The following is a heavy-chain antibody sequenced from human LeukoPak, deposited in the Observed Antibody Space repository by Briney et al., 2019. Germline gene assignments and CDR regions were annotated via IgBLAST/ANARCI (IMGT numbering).Heavy chain of an antibody. CDR1: GGAISSHY. CDR3: ARLRSSSSSGLEFHWFDP. J-gene: IGHJ5*02. CDR2: IYYSGST. D-gene: IGHD6-6*01. Sequence: SETLSLTCTVSGGAISSHYWSWIRQPPGKGLEWIGYIYYSGSTNYNPSLKSRVTISVDTSKNQFSLKLSSMTAADTAVYYCARLRSSSSSGLEFHWFDPWGQGTLVTVSS. V-gene: IGHV4-59*08.